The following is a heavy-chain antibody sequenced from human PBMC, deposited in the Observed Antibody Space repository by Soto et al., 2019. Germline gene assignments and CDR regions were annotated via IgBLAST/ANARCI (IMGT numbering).Heavy chain of an antibody. CDR1: GDSVSSGSYY. Sequence: QVQLQESGPGLVKPSETLSLTCTVSGDSVSSGSYYWSWIRQPPGKGLEWIGYIYNSGRNNYSPYLKRRVTKAEDTSNNQFSLRLSSVTAADTAVYYCASHAPDYGEHSFDIWGPGTMVTVSS. CDR3: ASHAPDYGEHSFDI. D-gene: IGHD4-17*01. CDR2: IYNSGRN. V-gene: IGHV4-61*01. J-gene: IGHJ3*02.